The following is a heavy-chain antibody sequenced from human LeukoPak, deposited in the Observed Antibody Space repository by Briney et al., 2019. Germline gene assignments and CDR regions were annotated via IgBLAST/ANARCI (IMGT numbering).Heavy chain of an antibody. CDR3: ARAQFTQQWLDPSPLTKRPGAFDY. D-gene: IGHD6-19*01. CDR1: GGSISSSSYY. V-gene: IGHV4-39*07. J-gene: IGHJ4*02. Sequence: SETLSLTCTVSGGSISSSSYYWGRIRQPPGKGLEWIGSIYYSGSTYYNPSLKSRVTISVDTSKNQFSLKLSSVTAADTAVYYCARAQFTQQWLDPSPLTKRPGAFDYWGQGTLVTVSS. CDR2: IYYSGST.